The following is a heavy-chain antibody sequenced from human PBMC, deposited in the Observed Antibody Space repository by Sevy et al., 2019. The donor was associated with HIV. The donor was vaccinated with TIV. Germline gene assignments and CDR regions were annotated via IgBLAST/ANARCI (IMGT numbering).Heavy chain of an antibody. D-gene: IGHD2-2*01. Sequence: GGSLRLSCAASGFTFSSYSMNWVRQAPGKGLEWVSSISSSSYIYYADSVKGRFTISRDNAKNSLYLQMNSLRAEDTAVYYCARDAEDIVVVPAATPGGWFDPWGQGTLVTVSS. V-gene: IGHV3-21*01. J-gene: IGHJ5*02. CDR1: GFTFSSYS. CDR3: ARDAEDIVVVPAATPGGWFDP. CDR2: ISSSSYI.